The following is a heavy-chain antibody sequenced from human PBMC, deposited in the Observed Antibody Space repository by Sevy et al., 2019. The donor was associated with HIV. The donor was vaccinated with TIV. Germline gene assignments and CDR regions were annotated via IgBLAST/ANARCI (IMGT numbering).Heavy chain of an antibody. D-gene: IGHD3-3*01. Sequence: SETLSLTCAVYGGSFSGYYWSWIRQPPGKGLEWIGEINHSGSTNYNPSLKSRVTISVDTSKNQFSLKLSSVTAADTVVYYCARGRAFVLRFLEWLPYYGMDVWGQGTTVTVSS. CDR2: INHSGST. CDR3: ARGRAFVLRFLEWLPYYGMDV. J-gene: IGHJ6*02. CDR1: GGSFSGYY. V-gene: IGHV4-34*01.